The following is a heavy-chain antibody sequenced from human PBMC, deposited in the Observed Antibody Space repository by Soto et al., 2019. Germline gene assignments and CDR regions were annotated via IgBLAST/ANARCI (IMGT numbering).Heavy chain of an antibody. D-gene: IGHD2-2*01. V-gene: IGHV1-69*01. CDR2: IIPNSGTA. CDR3: ARSPGSSTSFEIYYYYYYGMDV. CDR1: GGTFSSYA. Sequence: QVQLVQSGAEVKKPGSSVKVSCKASGGTFSSYAISWVRQAPGQGLEWMGGIIPNSGTANYAQKFQGRVTITADESSSTGYMELSSLRSEATAVYYWARSPGSSTSFEIYYYYYYGMDVWGQGTTVTVSS. J-gene: IGHJ6*02.